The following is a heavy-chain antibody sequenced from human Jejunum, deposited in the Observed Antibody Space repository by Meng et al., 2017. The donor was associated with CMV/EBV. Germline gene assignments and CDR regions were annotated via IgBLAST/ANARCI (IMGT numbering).Heavy chain of an antibody. CDR3: GRVLVFYYAMDV. D-gene: IGHD3-3*01. CDR2: IIPVLGVA. V-gene: IGHV1-69*10. Sequence: SGSAVNSYSISWVRQAPGQGLEWLREIIPVLGVAKFAQKFQGRVTITADKSTSTAYMELSSLTSEDTAVYYCGRVLVFYYAMDVWGQGTMVTVSS. CDR1: GSAVNSYS. J-gene: IGHJ6*02.